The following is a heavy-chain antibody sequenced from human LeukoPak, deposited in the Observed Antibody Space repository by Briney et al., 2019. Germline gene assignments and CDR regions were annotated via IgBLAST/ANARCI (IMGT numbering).Heavy chain of an antibody. D-gene: IGHD6-6*01. Sequence: GASVKVSCKASGYTFTSYGISWVRQAPGQGLEWMGWISAYNSNTNYAQKFQGRVTMTRDTSISTAYMELSRLRSDDTAVYYCARVVAARAPPINWGQGTLVTVSS. CDR3: ARVVAARAPPIN. CDR2: ISAYNSNT. J-gene: IGHJ4*02. V-gene: IGHV1-18*01. CDR1: GYTFTSYG.